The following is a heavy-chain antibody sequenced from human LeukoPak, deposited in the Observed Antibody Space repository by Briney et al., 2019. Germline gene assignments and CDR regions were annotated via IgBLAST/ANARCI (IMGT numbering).Heavy chain of an antibody. CDR2: IKQDGSEK. J-gene: IGHJ4*02. V-gene: IGHV3-7*01. CDR1: GFTFSSYW. D-gene: IGHD4-17*01. CDR3: ARGKLRGTVTSYFDY. Sequence: GGSLRLSCAASGFTFSSYWMSWVRQAPGKGLEGVANIKQDGSEKYYVDSVKGRFTISRDNAKNSLYLQMNSLRADDTAVYYCARGKLRGTVTSYFDYWGQGTLVTVSS.